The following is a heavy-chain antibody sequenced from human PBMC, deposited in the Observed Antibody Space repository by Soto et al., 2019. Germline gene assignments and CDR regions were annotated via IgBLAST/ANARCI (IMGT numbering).Heavy chain of an antibody. CDR3: ARGQGGSSGYYYLGYFDY. J-gene: IGHJ4*02. V-gene: IGHV4-34*01. CDR2: INHSGST. Sequence: SETLSLTCAVYGGSFSGYYWSWIRQPPGKGLEWIGEINHSGSTNYNPSLKSRVTISVDTSKNQFSLKLSSVTAADTAVYYCARGQGGSSGYYYLGYFDYWGQGTLVTVSS. CDR1: GGSFSGYY. D-gene: IGHD3-22*01.